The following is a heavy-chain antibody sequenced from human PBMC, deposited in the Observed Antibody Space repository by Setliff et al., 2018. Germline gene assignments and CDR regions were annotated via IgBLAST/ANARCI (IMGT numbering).Heavy chain of an antibody. CDR3: ARTKYYDSGGSYYGSTAEHFQH. D-gene: IGHD3-22*01. V-gene: IGHV3-7*03. CDR1: AFTFKNYW. CDR2: IKGDGSEK. J-gene: IGHJ1*01. Sequence: GGSLRLSCAASAFTFKNYWMSWVRQAPGKGLEWVANIKGDGSEKFYLDSVKGRFTISKDNAKNSLYLQMNSLRAEDTAVYYCARTKYYDSGGSYYGSTAEHFQHWGQGTLVTVSS.